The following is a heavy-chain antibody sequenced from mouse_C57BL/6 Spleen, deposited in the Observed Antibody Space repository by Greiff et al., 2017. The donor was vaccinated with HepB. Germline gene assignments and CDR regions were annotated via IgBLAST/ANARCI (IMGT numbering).Heavy chain of an antibody. CDR1: GFTFSDYG. CDR2: ISSGSSTI. V-gene: IGHV5-17*01. CDR3: ARSYYDYSHYYAMDY. D-gene: IGHD2-4*01. Sequence: EVKLMESGGGLVKPGGSLKLSCAASGFTFSDYGMHWVRQAPEKGLEWVAYISSGSSTIYYADTVKGRFTISRDNAKNTLFLQMTSLRSEDTAMYYCARSYYDYSHYYAMDYWGQGTSVTVSS. J-gene: IGHJ4*01.